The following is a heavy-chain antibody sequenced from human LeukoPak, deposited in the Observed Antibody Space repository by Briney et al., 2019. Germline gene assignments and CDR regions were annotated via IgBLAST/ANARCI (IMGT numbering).Heavy chain of an antibody. D-gene: IGHD5-12*01. J-gene: IGHJ3*02. Sequence: GGTLRLSCAASGLTFSSYGMSWVRQAPGKGLEWVSAISGSGGSTYYADSVKGRFTISRDNAKNSLYLQMNSLRAEDTAAYYCAREAVVASAFDIWGQGTMVTVSS. CDR2: ISGSGGST. CDR1: GLTFSSYG. V-gene: IGHV3-23*01. CDR3: AREAVVASAFDI.